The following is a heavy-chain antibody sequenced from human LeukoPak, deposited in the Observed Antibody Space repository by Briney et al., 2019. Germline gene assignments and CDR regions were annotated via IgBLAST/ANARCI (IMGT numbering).Heavy chain of an antibody. J-gene: IGHJ3*02. CDR3: ARDNGGADI. V-gene: IGHV4-59*01. Sequence: PSETLSLTCTVSGGSISSYYWSWIRQPPGKGLEWIGYIYYSGSTNYNPSLKSRVTISVDTSKNQFSLKLSSVTAADTAVYYCARDNGGADIWGQGTMVTVSS. D-gene: IGHD2-8*01. CDR1: GGSISSYY. CDR2: IYYSGST.